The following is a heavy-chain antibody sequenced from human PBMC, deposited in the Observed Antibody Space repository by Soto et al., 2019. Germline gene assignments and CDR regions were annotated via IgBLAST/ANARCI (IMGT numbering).Heavy chain of an antibody. D-gene: IGHD7-27*01. CDR2: IYYRGST. V-gene: IGHV4-59*12. J-gene: IGHJ5*02. CDR1: GGSIKNYY. Sequence: SETLSLTCTLSGGSIKNYYWNWIRQPPGKGLEWIGYIYYRGSTNYNPSLKSRVTISVDKSKNQFSLKLTSVTVADTAVYYCARVPGPWGQGTLVTVSS. CDR3: ARVPGP.